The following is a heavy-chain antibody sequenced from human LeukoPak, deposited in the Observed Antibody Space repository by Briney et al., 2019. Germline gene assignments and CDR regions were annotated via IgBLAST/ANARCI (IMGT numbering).Heavy chain of an antibody. Sequence: SETLSLTCSVSGASIDSGGFYWSWIRQHPGKGLEWIGYIYYSGSTYYNPSLKSRVTISVDTSKNQFSLKLSSVTAADTAVYYCARDNYGDYRGFDYWGQGTLVTVSS. CDR3: ARDNYGDYRGFDY. D-gene: IGHD4-17*01. J-gene: IGHJ4*02. V-gene: IGHV4-31*03. CDR1: GASIDSGGFY. CDR2: IYYSGST.